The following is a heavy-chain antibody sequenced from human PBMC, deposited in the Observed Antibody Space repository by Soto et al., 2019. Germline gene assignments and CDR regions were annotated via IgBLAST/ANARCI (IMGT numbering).Heavy chain of an antibody. CDR2: VYYSGST. CDR1: GGSISSGVYY. J-gene: IGHJ4*02. D-gene: IGHD3-16*02. V-gene: IGHV4-31*03. CDR3: ARGGSYHELVSDH. Sequence: QVQLQESGPGLVKPSQTLSLTCTVSGGSISSGVYYWNWIRQYPGKGLEWIGYVYYSGSTYYNPSLKSRVTITKDTSNNHVSQKLSSVTAADTAVYYWARGGSYHELVSDHWDQGTLVTVSS.